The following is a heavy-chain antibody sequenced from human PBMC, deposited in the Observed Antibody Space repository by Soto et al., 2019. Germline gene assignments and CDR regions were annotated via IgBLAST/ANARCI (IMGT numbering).Heavy chain of an antibody. V-gene: IGHV6-1*01. CDR2: AYYRSKWYI. J-gene: IGHJ6*02. CDR1: GDIVSSDSAA. D-gene: IGHD6-19*01. CDR3: VRSRVFIAVTSVTNYYYYYGMDV. Sequence: SQTLSLTCALSGDIVSSDSAAWYWIRQSPSRGLEWLGRAYYRSKWYIEYAPSVNSRITINPDTSKNQLSLQLISVNPEDTAVYYCVRSRVFIAVTSVTNYYYYYGMDVWGQGTTVTVSS.